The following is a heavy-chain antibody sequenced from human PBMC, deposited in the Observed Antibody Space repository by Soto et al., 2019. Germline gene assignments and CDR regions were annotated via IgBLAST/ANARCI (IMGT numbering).Heavy chain of an antibody. D-gene: IGHD3-16*01. CDR3: ARDQTWALDY. CDR1: GFPFCPTP. Sequence: GALRLSCAASGFPFCPTPMTWVRQAPGKGLEWVAYINHDGSSISYVDSVKGRFTISRDNAKNSLYLQMNSLRVDDTAVYCCARDQTWALDYWGQG. CDR2: INHDGSSI. V-gene: IGHV3-7*01. J-gene: IGHJ4*02.